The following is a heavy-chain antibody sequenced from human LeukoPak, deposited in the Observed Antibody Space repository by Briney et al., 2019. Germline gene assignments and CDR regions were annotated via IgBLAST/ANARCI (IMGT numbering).Heavy chain of an antibody. CDR3: ARLPPHYDGNWFDP. Sequence: PSETLSLTCTVSGGSISSYYWSWIRQPPGKGLEWIGYIYYSGSTNYNPSPKSRVTISVDTSKNQFSLKLSSVTAADTAVYYCARLPPHYDGNWFDPWGQGTLVTVSS. CDR2: IYYSGST. J-gene: IGHJ5*02. V-gene: IGHV4-59*08. CDR1: GGSISSYY. D-gene: IGHD5-12*01.